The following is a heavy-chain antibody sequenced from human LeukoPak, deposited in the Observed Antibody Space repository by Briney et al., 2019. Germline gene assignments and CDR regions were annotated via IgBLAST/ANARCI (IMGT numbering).Heavy chain of an antibody. J-gene: IGHJ4*02. CDR1: GFTFSSYW. Sequence: GGSLRLSCAASGFTFSSYWMTWVRQAPGKGLEWVANINQDGSEKYYADSVKGRFTISRDNAKNSLYLQMNSLRAEDTAVYYCARVFSGYDSVLDYRGQGALVTVSS. CDR2: INQDGSEK. CDR3: ARVFSGYDSVLDY. V-gene: IGHV3-7*04. D-gene: IGHD5-12*01.